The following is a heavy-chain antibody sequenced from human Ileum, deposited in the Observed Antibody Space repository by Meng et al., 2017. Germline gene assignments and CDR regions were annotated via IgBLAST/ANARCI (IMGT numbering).Heavy chain of an antibody. Sequence: QVQLQESGPGLGKPSGTLPRTCAGAGGSISMSNWWTWVRQPPGKGLEWIGEIYHTGGTNYNPSLKRRVTISVDKSKNQFSLEVTSVTAADTAVYYCARVRCASVSCYGDSYFDYWGQGILVTVSS. CDR1: GGSISMSNW. CDR2: IYHTGGT. J-gene: IGHJ4*02. D-gene: IGHD2-15*01. V-gene: IGHV4-4*02. CDR3: ARVRCASVSCYGDSYFDY.